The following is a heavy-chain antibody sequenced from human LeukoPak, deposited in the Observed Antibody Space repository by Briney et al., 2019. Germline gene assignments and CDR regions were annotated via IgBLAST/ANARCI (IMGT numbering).Heavy chain of an antibody. Sequence: ASAKVSCKASGYTFTGYYLHWVRQAPGQGLEWMGWLNPKTGGTSYAQKFQGRVTMTRDTSISTVNMELSRLTSDGTAVYYCARATAENDHWGQGALVTVSS. D-gene: IGHD1-14*01. CDR2: LNPKTGGT. J-gene: IGHJ4*02. CDR1: GYTFTGYY. V-gene: IGHV1-2*02. CDR3: ARATAENDH.